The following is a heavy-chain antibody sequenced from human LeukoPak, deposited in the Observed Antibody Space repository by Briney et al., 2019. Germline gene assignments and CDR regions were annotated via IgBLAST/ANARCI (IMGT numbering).Heavy chain of an antibody. D-gene: IGHD6-13*01. CDR2: ISDSGGKT. CDR1: GFTFRNSA. CDR3: AKDRLVHDS. J-gene: IGHJ4*02. Sequence: GGSLRFSCAASGFTFRNSAMSWVRQAPGKGPEWVSAISDSGGKTYYSDSVKGRFTISRDNSKNTLYLQMNSLRGDDTAVYYCAKDRLVHDSWGQGTLVTVSS. V-gene: IGHV3-23*01.